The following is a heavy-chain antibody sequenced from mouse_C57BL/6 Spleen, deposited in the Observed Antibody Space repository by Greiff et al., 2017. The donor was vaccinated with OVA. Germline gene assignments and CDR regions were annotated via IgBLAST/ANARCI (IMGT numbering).Heavy chain of an antibody. CDR3: ARDNSNPFAY. Sequence: EVQLQQSGPELVKPGASVKISCKASGYTFTDYYMNWVKQSHGKSLEWIGDINPNNGGTSYNQKFKGKATLTVDKSSSTAYMELRSLTSEDSAVYYCARDNSNPFAYWGQGTLVTVSA. D-gene: IGHD2-5*01. J-gene: IGHJ3*01. V-gene: IGHV1-26*01. CDR1: GYTFTDYY. CDR2: INPNNGGT.